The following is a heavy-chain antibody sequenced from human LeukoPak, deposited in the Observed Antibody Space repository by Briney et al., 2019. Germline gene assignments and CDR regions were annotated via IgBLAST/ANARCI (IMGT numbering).Heavy chain of an antibody. Sequence: GGSLRLSCAVSVFTFSSYSMNWVCQAPGKGLEWVSSISSSSSYIYYADSVKGRFTISRDNAKNSLYLQMNSLRAEDTAVYYCARESGSYNWFDPWGQGTLVTVSS. V-gene: IGHV3-21*01. CDR1: VFTFSSYS. CDR2: ISSSSSYI. D-gene: IGHD1-26*01. J-gene: IGHJ5*02. CDR3: ARESGSYNWFDP.